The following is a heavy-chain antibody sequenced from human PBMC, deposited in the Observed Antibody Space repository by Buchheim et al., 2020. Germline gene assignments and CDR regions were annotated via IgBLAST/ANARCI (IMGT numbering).Heavy chain of an antibody. CDR1: GFTFSSYG. V-gene: IGHV3-30*18. D-gene: IGHD5-18*01. CDR2: ISYDGSNK. CDR3: AKDREYSYGYYDYYGMDV. J-gene: IGHJ6*02. Sequence: QVQLVESGGGVVQPGRSLRLSCAASGFTFSSYGMHWVRQAPGKGLEWVAVISYDGSNKYYADSVKGRFTISRDNSKNTLYLQMNSLRAEDTAVYYCAKDREYSYGYYDYYGMDVWGQGTTVTVFS.